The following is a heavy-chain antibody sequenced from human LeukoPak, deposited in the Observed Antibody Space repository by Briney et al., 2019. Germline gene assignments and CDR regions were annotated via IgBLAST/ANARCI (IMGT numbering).Heavy chain of an antibody. CDR2: INPNSGGT. Sequence: ASVKVSCKASGGTFSSYAISWVRQAPGQGLEWMGWINPNSGGTNYAQKFQGRVTMTRDTSISTAYMELSRLRSDDTAVYYCAREGIAARRRYNWFDPWGQGTLVTVSS. J-gene: IGHJ5*02. D-gene: IGHD6-6*01. CDR3: AREGIAARRRYNWFDP. V-gene: IGHV1-2*02. CDR1: GGTFSSYA.